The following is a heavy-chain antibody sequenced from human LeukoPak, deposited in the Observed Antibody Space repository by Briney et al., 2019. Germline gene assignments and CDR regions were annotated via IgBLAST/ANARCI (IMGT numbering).Heavy chain of an antibody. CDR3: ARVTSRLGVCDY. Sequence: SETLSLTCTVSGYSLSSGYYWGWIRQPPGKGLEWIGSIYHSGSTYYNPSLKSRVTISVDTSKNQFSLKLRSVTAADTAVYYCARVTSRLGVCDYWGQGSLVTVSS. J-gene: IGHJ4*02. D-gene: IGHD2-8*01. CDR1: GYSLSSGYY. V-gene: IGHV4-38-2*02. CDR2: IYHSGST.